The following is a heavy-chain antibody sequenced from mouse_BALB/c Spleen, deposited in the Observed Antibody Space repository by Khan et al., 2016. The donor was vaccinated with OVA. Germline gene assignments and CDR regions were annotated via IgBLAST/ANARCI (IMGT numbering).Heavy chain of an antibody. CDR1: VYTFTSYY. CDR2: INPSDGGT. Sequence: QVQLKQSGAELVKPGASVKLSCKASVYTFTSYYMYWVKQRPGQGLEWIGEINPSDGGTNFNEKFKSKATLTVDRSSSTTYMQLSSLTSEDSAVYYCTRGGFSSFAYWGQGTLVTVSA. J-gene: IGHJ3*01. CDR3: TRGGFSSFAY. D-gene: IGHD1-3*01. V-gene: IGHV1S81*02.